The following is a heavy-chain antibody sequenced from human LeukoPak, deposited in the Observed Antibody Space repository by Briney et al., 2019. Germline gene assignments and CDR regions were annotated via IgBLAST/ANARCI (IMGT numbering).Heavy chain of an antibody. D-gene: IGHD3-10*01. CDR2: IYYSGST. V-gene: IGHV4-39*01. J-gene: IGHJ4*02. CDR1: GGSISSSSYY. Sequence: SETLSPTCTVSGGSISSSSYYWGWIRQPPGKGLEWIGSIYYSGSTYYNPSLKSRVTISVDTSKNQFSLKLSSVTAADTAVYYCARHVAYYGSGSLDYWGQGTLVTVSS. CDR3: ARHVAYYGSGSLDY.